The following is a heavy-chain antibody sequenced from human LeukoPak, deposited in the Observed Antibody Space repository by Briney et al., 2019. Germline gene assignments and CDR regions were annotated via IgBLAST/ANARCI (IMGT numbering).Heavy chain of an antibody. CDR2: ISAYNGNT. J-gene: IGHJ4*02. D-gene: IGHD3-22*01. CDR1: GYTFSSYG. CDR3: ATDSSGYYYSY. Sequence: SETVSCMPSGYTFSSYGIRGVRQAPGQGLEWMGWISAYNGNTNFAQKLQGRVSMTTDTSTSTADMELRSLRSDDTAVYYCATDSSGYYYSYWGQGTLVTVSS. V-gene: IGHV1-18*01.